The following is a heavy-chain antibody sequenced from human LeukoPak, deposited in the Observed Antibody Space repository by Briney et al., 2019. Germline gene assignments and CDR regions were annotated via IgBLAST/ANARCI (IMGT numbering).Heavy chain of an antibody. CDR3: ASPLVGADYFDY. J-gene: IGHJ4*02. D-gene: IGHD1-26*01. CDR1: GYTFSSYA. CDR2: ISYDGSNK. V-gene: IGHV3-30-3*01. Sequence: GGCLRLSWAASGYTFSSYAMHWVRQAPGKGLEWVAVISYDGSNKYYADSVKGRFTISRDNSKNTLSLQMNSLRAEDTAVYYCASPLVGADYFDYWGQGTLVTVSS.